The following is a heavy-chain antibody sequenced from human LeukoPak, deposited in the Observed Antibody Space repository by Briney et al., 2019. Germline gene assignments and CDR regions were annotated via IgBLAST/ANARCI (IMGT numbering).Heavy chain of an antibody. V-gene: IGHV4-39*07. J-gene: IGHJ4*02. D-gene: IGHD6-19*01. CDR2: INHSGST. CDR1: GGSISSNTYY. CDR3: ARAVNYGYEGGQWLVLNYFDY. Sequence: PSETLSLTCTVSGGSISSNTYYWSWIRQPPGKGLEWIGEINHSGSTNYNPSLKSRVTISVDTSKNQFSLKLRSVTAADTAVYYCARAVNYGYEGGQWLVLNYFDYWGQGTLVTVSS.